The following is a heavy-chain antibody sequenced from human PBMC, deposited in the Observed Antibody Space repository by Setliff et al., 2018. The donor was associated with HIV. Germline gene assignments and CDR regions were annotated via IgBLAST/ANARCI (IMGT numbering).Heavy chain of an antibody. V-gene: IGHV4-4*07. D-gene: IGHD7-27*01. Sequence: PSETLSLTCNVSGGSISGYFWTWIRQPAGKGLEWFGRIYTSGSTNYNPSLKSRLSMSIDTSKNHFSLRLTSVTAADTAVYYCARDLPELTGRSFDPWGQGIQVTVSS. CDR2: IYTSGST. CDR1: GGSISGYF. CDR3: ARDLPELTGRSFDP. J-gene: IGHJ5*02.